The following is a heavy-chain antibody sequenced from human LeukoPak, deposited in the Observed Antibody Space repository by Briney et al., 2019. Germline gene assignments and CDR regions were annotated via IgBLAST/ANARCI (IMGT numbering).Heavy chain of an antibody. D-gene: IGHD2/OR15-2a*01. CDR1: GFTVSSNY. Sequence: GGSLRLSCAASGFTVSSNYMSWVRQAPGKGLEWVSVIYSGGSTYYADSVKGRSTISRDNSKNTLYLQMNSLRAEDTAVYYCAKSAFYDRLYFDYWGQGTLVTVSS. J-gene: IGHJ4*02. V-gene: IGHV3-53*01. CDR3: AKSAFYDRLYFDY. CDR2: IYSGGST.